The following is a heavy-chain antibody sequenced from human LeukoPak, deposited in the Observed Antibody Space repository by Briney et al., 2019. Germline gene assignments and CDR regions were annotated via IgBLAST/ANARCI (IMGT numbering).Heavy chain of an antibody. CDR3: ARLNKPGWFDP. D-gene: IGHD1-14*01. CDR1: DGSISGSNYY. V-gene: IGHV4-39*01. J-gene: IGHJ5*02. Sequence: SETLSLTCTVSDGSISGSNYYWAWIRQPPGKGLEWIANIFYTGSTYYNPSLKSRVTISIDTSKNQFSLRLNSVTATDTAVYYCARLNKPGWFDPWGQGTLVTVSS. CDR2: IFYTGST.